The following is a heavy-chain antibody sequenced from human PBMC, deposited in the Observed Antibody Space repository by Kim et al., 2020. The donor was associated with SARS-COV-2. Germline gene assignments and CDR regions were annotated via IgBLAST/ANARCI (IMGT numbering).Heavy chain of an antibody. CDR3: AKGGTVQDFDY. Sequence: GGSLRLSCAASGFTFDDYAMHWVRQAPGKGLEWVSGIGWNSGTIGYADSVKGRFTISRDNAKNSLYLQMNSLRTEDTALYYCAKGGTVQDFDYWGWGTLVTVSS. CDR1: GFTFDDYA. V-gene: IGHV3-9*01. J-gene: IGHJ4*02. D-gene: IGHD1-1*01. CDR2: IGWNSGTI.